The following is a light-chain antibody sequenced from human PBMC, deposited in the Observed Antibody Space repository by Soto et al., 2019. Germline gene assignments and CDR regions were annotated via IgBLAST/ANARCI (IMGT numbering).Light chain of an antibody. Sequence: EIVLTQSPGTLSLSPGERATLSCRASQSVSSSYLAWYQQKPGQAPRLLIYGASSRATGIPDRFSGSGSGTDFTLTISGLEPDDFAVYYCQQYGSSGTFGQGTKVDIK. CDR2: GAS. J-gene: IGKJ1*01. CDR1: QSVSSSY. V-gene: IGKV3-20*01. CDR3: QQYGSSGT.